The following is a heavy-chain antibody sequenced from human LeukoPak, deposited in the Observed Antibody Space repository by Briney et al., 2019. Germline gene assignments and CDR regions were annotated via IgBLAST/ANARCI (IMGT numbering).Heavy chain of an antibody. CDR1: GRYW. D-gene: IGHD2/OR15-2a*01. CDR2: INSDGSWT. Sequence: GGSLRLSCAASGRYWMHWVRQAPGKGLVWVSQINSDGSWTSYADSVKGRFTISKDNAKNTVYLQMSNLRVEDTAVYYCVSFYETYWGRGTLVTVSS. J-gene: IGHJ4*02. V-gene: IGHV3-74*01. CDR3: VSFYETY.